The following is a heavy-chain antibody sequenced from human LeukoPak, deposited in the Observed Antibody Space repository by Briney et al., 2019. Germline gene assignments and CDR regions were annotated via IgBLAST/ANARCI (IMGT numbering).Heavy chain of an antibody. V-gene: IGHV3-7*01. CDR1: GFNFRSYW. D-gene: IGHD3-9*01. Sequence: GGPLRLSCAASGFNFRSYWMRSLRQAPGKGLEWVATIKQDGSEKYYVDSVKGRFTISRDNAKNSLYLQMNSLRAEDTAVYYCARESSLDILTGYLSLYYYYGMDVWGQGTTVTVSS. CDR3: ARESSLDILTGYLSLYYYYGMDV. J-gene: IGHJ6*02. CDR2: IKQDGSEK.